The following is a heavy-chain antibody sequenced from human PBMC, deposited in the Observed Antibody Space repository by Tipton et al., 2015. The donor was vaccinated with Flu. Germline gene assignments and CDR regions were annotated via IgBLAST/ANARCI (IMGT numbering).Heavy chain of an antibody. CDR1: GDSISSDYY. Sequence: TLSLTCAVSGDSISSDYYWGWIRQFPGKGLEWIGTVSRPGSTVYNPSLKSRVTISIDTSKNQFSLNMKSVTAADTAVYYCARGRHSGSYYGNDAFDIWGQGTMVTVSS. D-gene: IGHD1-26*01. J-gene: IGHJ3*02. CDR2: VSRPGST. V-gene: IGHV4-38-2*01. CDR3: ARGRHSGSYYGNDAFDI.